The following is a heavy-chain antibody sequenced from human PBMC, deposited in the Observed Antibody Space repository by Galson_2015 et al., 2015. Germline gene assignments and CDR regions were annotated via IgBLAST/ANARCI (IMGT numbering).Heavy chain of an antibody. Sequence: SLRLSCVASGFTVSSTYMSWVRQAPGKGLEWVSVIYRGGSTYYADSVKGRFTISRDNSKNTLYLQMNSLRAEDTAVYYCARGVYSSGWYVGFDYWGQGTPVTVSS. CDR1: GFTVSSTY. CDR2: IYRGGST. V-gene: IGHV3-53*01. D-gene: IGHD6-19*01. J-gene: IGHJ4*02. CDR3: ARGVYSSGWYVGFDY.